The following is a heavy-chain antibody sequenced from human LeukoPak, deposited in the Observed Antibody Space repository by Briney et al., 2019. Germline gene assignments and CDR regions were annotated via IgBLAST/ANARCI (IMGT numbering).Heavy chain of an antibody. CDR3: AIDRLSYDWSDYRFHY. D-gene: IGHD3-22*01. J-gene: IGHJ4*01. CDR2: INDDGREV. CDR1: GFTFRTYW. V-gene: IGHV3-7*01. Sequence: GGSLRLSCVASGFTFRTYWMNWFRRAPGKGLEWVGNINDDGREVNYVDSVRGRFIISRDNAMDSLYLQMNSLRVDDTAMYYCAIDRLSYDWSDYRFHYWGQGARVTVSS.